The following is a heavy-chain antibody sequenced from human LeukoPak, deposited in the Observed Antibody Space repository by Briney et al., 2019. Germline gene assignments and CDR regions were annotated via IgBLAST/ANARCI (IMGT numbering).Heavy chain of an antibody. D-gene: IGHD3-9*01. CDR2: ISISSNYI. V-gene: IGHV3-21*01. CDR3: AREAALRYFDWLLYGGRYFDY. CDR1: GFTFSRYS. Sequence: GGSLRLSCAASGFTFSRYSMNWVRQAPGKGLEWFSSISISSNYIYYTDSVKGRFTISRDNSKNTLYLQMNSLRAEDTAVYYFAREAALRYFDWLLYGGRYFDYWGQGTLVTVSS. J-gene: IGHJ4*02.